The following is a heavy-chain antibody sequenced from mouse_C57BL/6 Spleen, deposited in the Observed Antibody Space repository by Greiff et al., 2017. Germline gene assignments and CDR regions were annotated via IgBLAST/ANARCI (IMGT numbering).Heavy chain of an antibody. CDR3: ARQGYDGYYFAY. V-gene: IGHV5-6*01. CDR2: ISSGGSYT. CDR1: GFTFSSYG. Sequence: EVKLVESGGDLVKPGGSLKLSCAASGFTFSSYGMSWVRQTPDKRLEWVATISSGGSYTYYPDSVKGRFTISRDNAKNTLYLQMSSLKSEDTAMYYCARQGYDGYYFAYWGQGTLVTVSA. J-gene: IGHJ3*01. D-gene: IGHD2-3*01.